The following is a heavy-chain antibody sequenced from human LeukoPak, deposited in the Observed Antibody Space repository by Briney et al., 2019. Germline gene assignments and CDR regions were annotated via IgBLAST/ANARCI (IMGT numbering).Heavy chain of an antibody. D-gene: IGHD6-13*01. J-gene: IGHJ4*02. CDR1: GFTFSSYG. CDR2: IRYDGSNK. V-gene: IGHV3-30*02. CDR3: AKIWGLAAAGIEDY. Sequence: PGGSLRLSCAASGFTFSSYGMHWVRQAPGKGLEWVAFIRYDGSNKYYADSVKGRFTISRDNSKNTLYLQMNSLRAEDTAVYYCAKIWGLAAAGIEDYWGQGTLVTVSS.